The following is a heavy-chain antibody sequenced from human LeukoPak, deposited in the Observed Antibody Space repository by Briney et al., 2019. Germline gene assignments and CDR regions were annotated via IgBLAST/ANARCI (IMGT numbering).Heavy chain of an antibody. V-gene: IGHV3-23*01. D-gene: IGHD2-21*02. CDR1: GFTFSSYA. CDR2: ISGSCGST. Sequence: GGSLRLSCAASGFTFSSYAMSWVRQAPGKGLEWVSAISGSCGSTYYAYSVKGRFTISRDNSKHTLYLQMNSLRAEDTAVYYCAKNLHPLAYCGGDCSDDDFDIWGQGTMVTVSS. J-gene: IGHJ3*02. CDR3: AKNLHPLAYCGGDCSDDDFDI.